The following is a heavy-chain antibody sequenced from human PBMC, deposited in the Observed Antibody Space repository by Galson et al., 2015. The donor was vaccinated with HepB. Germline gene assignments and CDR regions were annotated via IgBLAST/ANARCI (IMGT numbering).Heavy chain of an antibody. Sequence: SLRLSCAASGFTFPSYVNSWVRQAPGKGLEWVSTISTNVGRTYYADSVKGRFTISRDNSRDTLYLQMNRLRAEDTAVYFCAKERGDSDFFFDLWGRGTLVTVSP. CDR1: GFTFPSYV. CDR3: AKERGDSDFFFDL. CDR2: ISTNVGRT. D-gene: IGHD2-21*02. J-gene: IGHJ2*01. V-gene: IGHV3-23*01.